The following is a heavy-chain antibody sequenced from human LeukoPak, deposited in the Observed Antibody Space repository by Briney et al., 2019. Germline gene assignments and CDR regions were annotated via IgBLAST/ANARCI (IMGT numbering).Heavy chain of an antibody. CDR1: GYTFTSYG. V-gene: IGHV1-18*01. D-gene: IGHD1-26*01. Sequence: ASVKVSCKASGYTFTSYGISWVRQAPGQGLEWMGWISAYNGNTNYAQKLQGRVTMTTDTSTSTAYMELRSLRSDDTAVYYCARVPSGSYYTPYYYYMDVWGKGTTVTISS. CDR3: ARVPSGSYYTPYYYYMDV. CDR2: ISAYNGNT. J-gene: IGHJ6*03.